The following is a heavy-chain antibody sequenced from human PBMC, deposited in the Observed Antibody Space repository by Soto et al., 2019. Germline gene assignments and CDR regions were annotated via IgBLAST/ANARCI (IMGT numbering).Heavy chain of an antibody. J-gene: IGHJ6*01. D-gene: IGHD2-8*02. CDR2: RSYDGSNK. V-gene: IGHV3-30*14. CDR3: ARVAGKFRXGYILVVLENCXXCSXLDV. Sequence: GVSRRLSCAASGFPFSIYAMHCFLHSPVKWLDWFAVRSYDGSNKYDADSVNCRFTISXYXXKYTLYLKMNSLRAEDTAVYYCARVAGKFRXGYILVVLENCXXCSXLDV. CDR1: GFPFSIYA.